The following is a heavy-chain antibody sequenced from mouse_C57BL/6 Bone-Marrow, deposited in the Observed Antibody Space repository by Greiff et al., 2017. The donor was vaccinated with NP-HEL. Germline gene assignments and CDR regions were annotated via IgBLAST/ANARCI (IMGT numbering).Heavy chain of an antibody. CDR2: IYPGSGST. V-gene: IGHV1-55*01. CDR1: GYTFTSYW. J-gene: IGHJ4*01. CDR3: ARSDYYGLYYYAMDY. Sequence: QVQLQQPGAELVKPGASVKMSCKASGYTFTSYWITWVKQRPGQGLEWIGDIYPGSGSTNYNEKFKSKATLTVDTSSSTAYMQLSSLTSEDSAVYYCARSDYYGLYYYAMDYWGQGTSVTVSS. D-gene: IGHD1-1*01.